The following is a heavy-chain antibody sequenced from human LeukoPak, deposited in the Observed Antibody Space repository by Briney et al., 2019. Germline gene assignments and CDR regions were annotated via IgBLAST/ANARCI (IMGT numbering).Heavy chain of an antibody. D-gene: IGHD1-1*01. Sequence: GGSLRLSCAASGFTFSSYSMNWVRQAPGERLEWVSYISSSSSTIYYADSVKGRFTISRDNAKNSLYLQMNSLRAEDTAVYYCARDRKVPQFYYYYMDVWGKGTTVTVSS. V-gene: IGHV3-48*04. CDR1: GFTFSSYS. J-gene: IGHJ6*03. CDR3: ARDRKVPQFYYYYMDV. CDR2: ISSSSSTI.